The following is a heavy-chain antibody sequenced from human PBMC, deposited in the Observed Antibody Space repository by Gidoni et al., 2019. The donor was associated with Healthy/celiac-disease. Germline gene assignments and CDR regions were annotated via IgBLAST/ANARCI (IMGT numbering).Heavy chain of an antibody. J-gene: IGHJ2*01. CDR3: ARTMVRYFDL. CDR2: IYYSGST. V-gene: IGHV4-39*01. Sequence: QLQLQESGPGLVKPSETLSLTCPVSGGSISSSRYYWGWIRQPPGKGLEGIGSIYYSGSTYYNPSLKSRVTISVDTSKNQFSLKLSSVTAADTAVYYCARTMVRYFDLWGRGTLVTVSS. CDR1: GGSISSSRYY. D-gene: IGHD3-10*01.